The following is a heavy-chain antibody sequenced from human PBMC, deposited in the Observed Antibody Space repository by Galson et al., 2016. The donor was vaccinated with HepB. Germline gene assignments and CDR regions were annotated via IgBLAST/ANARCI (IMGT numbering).Heavy chain of an antibody. CDR3: ARDRRFLTDAFDS. D-gene: IGHD3-3*01. V-gene: IGHV3-23*01. Sequence: SLRLSCAASQFTFSNSAMSWVRQAPGKGLEWVSGISVSGATTYYADSVKGRFTISRDNSRTTLYLQMNNVGAEDTALYFCARDRRFLTDAFDSWGQGTLVTVSS. CDR2: ISVSGATT. J-gene: IGHJ3*02. CDR1: QFTFSNSA.